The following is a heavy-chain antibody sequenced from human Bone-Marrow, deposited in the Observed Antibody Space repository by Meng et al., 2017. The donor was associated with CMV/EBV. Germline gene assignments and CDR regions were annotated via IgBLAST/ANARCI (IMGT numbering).Heavy chain of an antibody. J-gene: IGHJ6*02. CDR2: INPNSGGT. CDR3: ARNSNYYYYYYYGMDV. D-gene: IGHD4-11*01. V-gene: IGHV1-2*02. Sequence: ASVMDFCKASGYTFTGYYMHWVRQAPGQGLEWMGWINPNSGGTNYAQKFQGRVTMTRDTSISTAYMELSRLRSDDTAVYYCARNSNYYYYYYYGMDVWGQGTTVTVSS. CDR1: GYTFTGYY.